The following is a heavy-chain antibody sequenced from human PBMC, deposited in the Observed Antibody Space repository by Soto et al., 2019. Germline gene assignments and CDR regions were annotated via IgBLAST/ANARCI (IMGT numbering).Heavy chain of an antibody. J-gene: IGHJ4*02. CDR3: ANGPRYSSSWYIPFDY. D-gene: IGHD6-13*01. CDR1: GFTFSTYG. CDR2: ISYDGSNK. V-gene: IGHV3-30*18. Sequence: QVQLVESGGGVVQPGRSLRLSCAASGFTFSTYGMHWVRQAPGKGLEWVAVISYDGSNKYYADSVKGRFTISRDNSKNTLYLQRNSLRAEDTAVYYCANGPRYSSSWYIPFDYWGQGTLVTVSS.